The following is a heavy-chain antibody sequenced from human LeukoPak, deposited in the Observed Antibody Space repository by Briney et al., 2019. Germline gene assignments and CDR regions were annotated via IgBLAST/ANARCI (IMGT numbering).Heavy chain of an antibody. Sequence: GRSLRLSCAASGFTFSRYGMHWVRQAPGKGLEWVATISYDGSDKWYGDSVKGRFTISRDNSQNSLYLQMNSLRAEDTAVYYCAKDGLSGSAQRYYFDYWGQGTLVTVPS. CDR1: GFTFSRYG. J-gene: IGHJ4*02. D-gene: IGHD3-22*01. V-gene: IGHV3-30*18. CDR3: AKDGLSGSAQRYYFDY. CDR2: ISYDGSDK.